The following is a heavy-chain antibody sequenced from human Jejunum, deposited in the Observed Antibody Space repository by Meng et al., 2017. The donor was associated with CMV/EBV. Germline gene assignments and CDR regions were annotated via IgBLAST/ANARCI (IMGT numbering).Heavy chain of an antibody. CDR2: IYSGDNT. CDR1: GFTVSDNY. V-gene: IGHV3-66*01. CDR3: VRNLGYTYGLVS. Sequence: EVQLVESGGGLGQPGGSLGLSCAASGFTVSDNYMSWVRQAPGKGLEWVSVIYSGDNTYYADSVKGRFTISRDNSKNVLYLQMNSVRAEDTALYHCVRNLGYTYGLVSWGQGTLVTVSS. J-gene: IGHJ5*02. D-gene: IGHD5-18*01.